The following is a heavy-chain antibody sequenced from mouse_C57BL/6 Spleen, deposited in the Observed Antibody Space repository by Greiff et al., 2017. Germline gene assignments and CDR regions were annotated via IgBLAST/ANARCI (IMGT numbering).Heavy chain of an antibody. CDR3: ARWSSYEGAMDY. D-gene: IGHD1-1*01. J-gene: IGHJ4*01. V-gene: IGHV1-18*01. CDR2: INPNNGGT. CDR1: GYTFTDYN. Sequence: EVQVQQSGPELVKPGASVKIPCKASGYTFTDYNMDWVKQSHGKSLEWIGDINPNNGGTIYNQKFKGKATLTVDKSSSTAYMGLRSLTSEDTAVYYCARWSSYEGAMDYWGQGTSVTVSS.